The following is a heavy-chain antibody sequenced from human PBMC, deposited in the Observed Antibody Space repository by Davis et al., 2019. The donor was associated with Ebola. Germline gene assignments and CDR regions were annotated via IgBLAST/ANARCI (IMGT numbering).Heavy chain of an antibody. CDR1: GDSVSSGG. V-gene: IGHV6-1*01. J-gene: IGHJ6*04. Sequence: PSETLSLTCAISGDSVSSGGWNWIRQSPSRGLEWLGRTYYNSKWYNDYAASVKSRITINPDTSKNQFSLQLTSVTPEDTALYYCARGWLRGGLDIWGEGTTVNVSS. CDR2: TYYNSKWYN. CDR3: ARGWLRGGLDI. D-gene: IGHD5-18*01.